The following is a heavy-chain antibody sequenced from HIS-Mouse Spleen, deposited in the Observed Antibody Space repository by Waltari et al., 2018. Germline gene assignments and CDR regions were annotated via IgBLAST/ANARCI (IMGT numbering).Heavy chain of an antibody. CDR1: GGPISSSSSY. J-gene: IGHJ2*01. V-gene: IGHV4-39*01. CDR2: SYYSGST. Sequence: QLQLQESGPGLVKPSETLSLTCTVPGGPISSSSSYWGWIRQPPGKGLEWIGSSYYSGSTYYNPSLKSRVTISVDTSKNQFSLKLSSVTAADTAVYYCARHNLNYWYFDLWGRGTLVTVSS. CDR3: ARHNLNYWYFDL.